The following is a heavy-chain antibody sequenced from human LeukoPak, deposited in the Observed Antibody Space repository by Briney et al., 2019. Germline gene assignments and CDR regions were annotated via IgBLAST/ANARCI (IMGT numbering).Heavy chain of an antibody. CDR2: ISCDGSNK. CDR3: ASSPGTGDSSGYYYCSFDY. D-gene: IGHD3-22*01. Sequence: GGSLRLSCAASGFTYSSSGMHWVRQAPGKGLEWVAVISCDGSNKYYADSVKGRFTFSRDNSKNTLYLQMNSLRSEDTAVYYCASSPGTGDSSGYYYCSFDYWGQGTLVTVSS. V-gene: IGHV3-30*03. J-gene: IGHJ4*02. CDR1: GFTYSSSG.